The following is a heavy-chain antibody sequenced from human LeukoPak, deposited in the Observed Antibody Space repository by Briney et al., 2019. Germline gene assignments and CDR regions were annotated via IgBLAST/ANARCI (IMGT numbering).Heavy chain of an antibody. CDR2: IIPIFGTA. V-gene: IGHV1-69*13. CDR3: ASHYCSGGSCYLLAIDY. J-gene: IGHJ4*02. Sequence: SVTVSCKASGGTFSSYAISWVRQAPGQGLDWMGGIIPIFGTANYAQKFQGRVTITADESTSTAYMELSSLRSEDTAVYYCASHYCSGGSCYLLAIDYWGQGTLVTVSS. CDR1: GGTFSSYA. D-gene: IGHD2-15*01.